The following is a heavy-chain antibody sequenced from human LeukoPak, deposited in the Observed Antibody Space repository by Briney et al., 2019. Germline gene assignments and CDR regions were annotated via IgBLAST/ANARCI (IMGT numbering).Heavy chain of an antibody. V-gene: IGHV4-61*02. CDR1: GGSISSGSYY. CDR3: ARITYYDFWSGYYTSEY. J-gene: IGHJ4*02. CDR2: IYTSGST. Sequence: SETLSLTCTVSGGSISSGSYYWSWIRQPAGKGLEWIGRIYTSGSTNYNPSLKSRVTISVDTSKNQFSLKLSSVTAADTAVYYCARITYYDFWSGYYTSEYWGQGTLVTVSS. D-gene: IGHD3-3*01.